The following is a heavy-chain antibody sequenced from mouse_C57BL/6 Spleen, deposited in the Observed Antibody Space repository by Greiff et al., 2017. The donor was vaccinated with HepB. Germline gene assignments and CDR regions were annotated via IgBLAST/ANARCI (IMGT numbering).Heavy chain of an antibody. CDR3: ARRGYYGSRTYAMDY. Sequence: VQLQQPGAELVKPGASVKLSCKASGYTFTSYWMHWVKQRPGQGLEWIGMIHPNSGSTNYNEKFKSKATLTVDKSSSTAYMQLSSLTSEDSAVYYCARRGYYGSRTYAMDYWGQGTSVTVSS. V-gene: IGHV1-64*01. J-gene: IGHJ4*01. D-gene: IGHD1-1*01. CDR1: GYTFTSYW. CDR2: IHPNSGST.